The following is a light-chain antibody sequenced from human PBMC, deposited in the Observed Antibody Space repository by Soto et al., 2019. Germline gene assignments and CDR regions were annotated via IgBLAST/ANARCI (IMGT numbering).Light chain of an antibody. CDR2: DAS. V-gene: IGKV1-5*01. CDR3: QQYDSYAWT. J-gene: IGKJ1*01. CDR1: QSISSW. Sequence: DIPMTQSPSILSASVGDRVTITCRASQSISSWLAWYQQKPGKAPKLLIYDASSLESGVPSSFSGIGSGTEFTLTITSLQPDDFATYYCQQYDSYAWTFGQGNKVEIK.